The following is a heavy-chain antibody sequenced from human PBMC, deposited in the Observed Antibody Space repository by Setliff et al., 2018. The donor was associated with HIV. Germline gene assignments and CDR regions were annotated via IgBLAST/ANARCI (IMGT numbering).Heavy chain of an antibody. CDR1: GGSLSTSSFY. J-gene: IGHJ5*02. Sequence: PSETLSLTCTVSGGSLSTSSFYWGWIRQPPGKRLQWIGSIYFSGSTYYNPSLKSRVTISVDTSKNQFSLKLRSVTAADTGIYYCARHRSYGDYDPNWFDPWGQGTLVTSPQ. D-gene: IGHD4-17*01. V-gene: IGHV4-39*01. CDR2: IYFSGST. CDR3: ARHRSYGDYDPNWFDP.